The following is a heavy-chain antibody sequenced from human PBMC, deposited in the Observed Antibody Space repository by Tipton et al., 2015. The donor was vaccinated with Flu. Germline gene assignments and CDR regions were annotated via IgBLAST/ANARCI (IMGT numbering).Heavy chain of an antibody. CDR1: GGSISSYY. J-gene: IGHJ3*02. D-gene: IGHD3-22*01. V-gene: IGHV4-4*07. CDR2: IYTSGST. Sequence: LRLSCTVSGGSISSYYWSWIRQPAGKGLEWIGRIYTSGSTNYNPSLKSRVTMSVDTSKSQFSLKLSSVTAADTAVYYCARDGGRITMIVGGAFDIWGQGTMVTVSS. CDR3: ARDGGRITMIVGGAFDI.